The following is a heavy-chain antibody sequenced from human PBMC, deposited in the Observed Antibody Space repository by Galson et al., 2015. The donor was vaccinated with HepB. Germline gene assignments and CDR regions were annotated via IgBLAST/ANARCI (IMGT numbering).Heavy chain of an antibody. J-gene: IGHJ4*02. CDR3: ARGPIEGSRYCSSTSCSIDELDY. CDR2: INSDGSGT. CDR1: GFTFSSYW. D-gene: IGHD2-2*01. V-gene: IGHV3-74*01. Sequence: SLRLSCAASGFTFSSYWMHWVRQAPGKGLVWVSRINSDGSGTSYADSVKGRFTISRDNAKNTLYLQMDSLRAEDTAVYYCARGPIEGSRYCSSTSCSIDELDYWGQGTPVTVSS.